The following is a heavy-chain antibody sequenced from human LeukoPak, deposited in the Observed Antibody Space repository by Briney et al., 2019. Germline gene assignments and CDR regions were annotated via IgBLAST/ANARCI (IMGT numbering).Heavy chain of an antibody. CDR3: ARLGLGYYYYMDV. D-gene: IGHD6-19*01. V-gene: IGHV3-20*04. CDR2: INWNGGST. CDR1: GFTFSSYG. Sequence: GGTLRLSCAASGFTFSSYGMSWVRQAPGKGLEWVSGINWNGGSTGYADSVKGRFTISRDNAKNSLYLQMNSLRAEDTALYYCARLGLGYYYYMDVWGKGTTVTVSS. J-gene: IGHJ6*03.